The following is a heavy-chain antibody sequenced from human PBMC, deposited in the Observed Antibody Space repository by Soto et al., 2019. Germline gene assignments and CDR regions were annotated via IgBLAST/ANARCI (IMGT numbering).Heavy chain of an antibody. V-gene: IGHV1-69*01. CDR3: ARGYSGGYYYAMDV. CDR2: IIPMYTKP. J-gene: IGHJ6*02. Sequence: QVQLVQSGAEVKKPGSSVRVSCQVSGGTFTTYAFNWVRQAPGQGLEWMGGIIPMYTKPNYAPNFLGRVTISADPSTSTAYMELTTLRSEDTAVYFCARGYSGGYYYAMDVWGQGTTVTVSS. D-gene: IGHD4-4*01. CDR1: GGTFTTYA.